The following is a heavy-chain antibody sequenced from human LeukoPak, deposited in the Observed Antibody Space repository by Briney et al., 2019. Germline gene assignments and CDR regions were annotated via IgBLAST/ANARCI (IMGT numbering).Heavy chain of an antibody. CDR2: IYSGGST. V-gene: IGHV3-53*01. CDR1: GFTVSTNY. D-gene: IGHD6-6*01. J-gene: IGHJ3*02. CDR3: AKTPGSSIAARRVQNAFDI. Sequence: PGGSLRLSCAVSGFTVSTNYMSWVRQAPGKGLEWVSVIYSGGSTYYADSVKGRFTISSDNSKNTLYLQMNSLRAEDTAVYYCAKTPGSSIAARRVQNAFDIWGQGTMVTVSS.